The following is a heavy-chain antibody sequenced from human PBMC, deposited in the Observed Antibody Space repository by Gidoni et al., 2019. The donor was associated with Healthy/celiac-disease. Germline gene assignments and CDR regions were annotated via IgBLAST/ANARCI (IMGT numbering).Heavy chain of an antibody. J-gene: IGHJ4*02. D-gene: IGHD3-22*01. CDR3: TRGYYDSSGYYYSDY. V-gene: IGHV3-73*01. Sequence: EVQLVESGGGLLQTGGSLKLACADSGSSSSGRAMHWVRHASGTGLEWVGRIRSKANSYATAYAESVKGRFTISRDDSKNTAYLQMNRLKAEETAVYYCTRGYYDSSGYYYSDYWGQGTLVTVSS. CDR2: IRSKANSYAT. CDR1: GSSSSGRA.